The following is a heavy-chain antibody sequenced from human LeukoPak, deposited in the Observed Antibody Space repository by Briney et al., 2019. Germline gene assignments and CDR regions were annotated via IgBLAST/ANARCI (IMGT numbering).Heavy chain of an antibody. CDR2: IIPIFGTA. CDR1: GGTFSSYA. Sequence: SVKVSCKASGGTFSSYAINWVRQAPGQGLEWMGGIIPIFGTANYAQKFQGRVTITADESTSTAYMELSSLRSEDTAVYYCAREVDFWSGYYNSYNWFDPWGQGTLVTVSS. CDR3: AREVDFWSGYYNSYNWFDP. V-gene: IGHV1-69*13. D-gene: IGHD3-3*01. J-gene: IGHJ5*02.